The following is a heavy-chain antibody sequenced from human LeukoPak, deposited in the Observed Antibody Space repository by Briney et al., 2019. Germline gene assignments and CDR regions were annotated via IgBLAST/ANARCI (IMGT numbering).Heavy chain of an antibody. J-gene: IGHJ3*02. V-gene: IGHV4-59*01. D-gene: IGHD3-22*01. CDR3: ARMYYYDSSGYYYKGAFDI. CDR1: GGSISSYY. CDR2: IYYSGST. Sequence: SSETLSLTCTVSGGSISSYYWSWIRQPPGKGLEWIGYIYYSGSTNYNPSLKSRVTISVDTSKNQFSLKLSSVTAADTAVYYCARMYYYDSSGYYYKGAFDIWGQGTMVTVSS.